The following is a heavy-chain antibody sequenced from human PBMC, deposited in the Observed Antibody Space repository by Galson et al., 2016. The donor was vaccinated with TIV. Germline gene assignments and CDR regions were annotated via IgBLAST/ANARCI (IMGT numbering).Heavy chain of an antibody. Sequence: SLRLSCAASGLSVNINYMTWVRQAPGKGLEWVSLICGGGKTYDADASKEGFTISRDNSNNTLYLQMSSLRLEDTAVYYCARDRAVDATYYYYYFGLDGWGQGTAVTVS. J-gene: IGHJ6*02. D-gene: IGHD5-12*01. CDR2: ICGGGKT. V-gene: IGHV3-66*01. CDR1: GLSVNINY. CDR3: ARDRAVDATYYYYYFGLDG.